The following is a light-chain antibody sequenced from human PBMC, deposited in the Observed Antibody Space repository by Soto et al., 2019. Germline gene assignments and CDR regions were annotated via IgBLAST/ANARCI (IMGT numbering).Light chain of an antibody. CDR1: SSDVGSYDL. CDR3: CSYAGSSTPSYV. J-gene: IGLJ1*01. CDR2: EGS. V-gene: IGLV2-23*01. Sequence: QSALTQPASVSGSPGQSITISCTGTSSDVGSYDLVSWYQQHPGKAPKLMIYEGSKRPSGVSNRFSGSKSGNTASLTISGLQAEDEPDYYCCSYAGSSTPSYVFGTGTKVTVL.